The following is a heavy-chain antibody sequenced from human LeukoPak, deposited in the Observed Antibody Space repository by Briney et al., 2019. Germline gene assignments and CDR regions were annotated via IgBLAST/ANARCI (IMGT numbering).Heavy chain of an antibody. V-gene: IGHV4-34*01. CDR2: INHSGST. D-gene: IGHD3-22*01. CDR1: GGSFSGYY. Sequence: SETLSLTCAVYGGSFSGYYWSWIRQPPGKGLEWIGEINHSGSTNYNPSLKSRVTISVDTSKNQFSLKLSSVTAADTAVYYCARGPSDCYDSSGYPDYWGQGTLVTVSS. CDR3: ARGPSDCYDSSGYPDY. J-gene: IGHJ4*02.